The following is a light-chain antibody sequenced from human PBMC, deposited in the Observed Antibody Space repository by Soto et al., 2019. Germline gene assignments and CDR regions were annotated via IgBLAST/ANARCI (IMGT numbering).Light chain of an antibody. V-gene: IGKV3-20*01. CDR2: GAS. Sequence: EIVLTQSPGALSLSPGERATLSCRASQSVTSSYLAWYQQKPGQAPRLLIYGASIRATGVPGRFSGSGSGTDFTLTIARLEPEDCAVYYCLPYGTSPLMYTFGQGTKLSIK. J-gene: IGKJ2*01. CDR1: QSVTSSY. CDR3: LPYGTSPLMYT.